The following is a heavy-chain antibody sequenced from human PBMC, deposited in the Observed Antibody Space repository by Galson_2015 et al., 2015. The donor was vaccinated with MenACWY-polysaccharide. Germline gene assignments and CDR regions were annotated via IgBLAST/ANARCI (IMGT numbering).Heavy chain of an antibody. CDR3: ARSTQVVLFDN. D-gene: IGHD6-6*01. V-gene: IGHV3-11*01. J-gene: IGHJ4*02. CDR2: IGTSKTTI. CDR1: GLTFSDYY. Sequence: SLRLCCGASGLTFSDYYMSWRRQAPGKGLEWVSYIGTSKTTIYYEDYVKGRFTISRDNAKNTLYLQMNSLRADDTAVYYCARSTQVVLFDNWCQGTLFTVSS.